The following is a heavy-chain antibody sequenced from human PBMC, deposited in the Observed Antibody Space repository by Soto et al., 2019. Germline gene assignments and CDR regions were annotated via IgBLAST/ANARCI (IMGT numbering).Heavy chain of an antibody. CDR1: GFTFSSYG. CDR2: IWYDGSNK. CDR3: ATATVTTYYYGMDV. V-gene: IGHV3-33*01. D-gene: IGHD4-17*01. Sequence: QVPLVESGGGVVQPGRSLRLSCAASGFTFSSYGMHWVRQAPGKGLEWVAVIWYDGSNKYYADSVKGRFTISRDNSKNTLYLQMNSLRAEDTAVYYCATATVTTYYYGMDVWGQGTTVTVSS. J-gene: IGHJ6*02.